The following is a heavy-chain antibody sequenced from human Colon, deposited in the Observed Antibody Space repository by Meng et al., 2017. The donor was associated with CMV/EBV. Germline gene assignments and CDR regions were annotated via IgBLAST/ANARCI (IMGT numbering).Heavy chain of an antibody. CDR1: GFTFSQYE. CDR2: IGSNGNVM. Sequence: GGSLRLSCAASGFTFSQYEMNWVRQTPGKGLEWVSHIGSNGNVMYNADSVRGRFTVSRDNAKNSLYLQMNSLQVEDTAVYYCARGWGSVGGAYLDTWGQGTLVTVSS. V-gene: IGHV3-48*03. D-gene: IGHD2-21*01. J-gene: IGHJ5*02. CDR3: ARGWGSVGGAYLDT.